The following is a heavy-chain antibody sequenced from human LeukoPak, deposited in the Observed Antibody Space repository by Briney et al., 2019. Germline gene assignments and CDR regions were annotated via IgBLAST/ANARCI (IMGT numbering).Heavy chain of an antibody. J-gene: IGHJ4*02. D-gene: IGHD6-6*01. V-gene: IGHV1-69*13. Sequence: ASVKVSCKASGGTFSSYAISWVRQAPGQGLEWMGGIIPIFGTANYAQKFQGRVTITADESTSTAYMELSSLRSEDTAVYYCARFQGIAARSYFDYWGQGTLVTVSS. CDR2: IIPIFGTA. CDR3: ARFQGIAARSYFDY. CDR1: GGTFSSYA.